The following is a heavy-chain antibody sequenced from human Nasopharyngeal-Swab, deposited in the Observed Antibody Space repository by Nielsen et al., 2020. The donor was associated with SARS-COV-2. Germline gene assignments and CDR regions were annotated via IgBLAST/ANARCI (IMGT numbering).Heavy chain of an antibody. Sequence: WIRQPPGKGLEWIGYIYYSGSTYHNPSLKSRVTISVDTSKNQFSLKLSSVTAADTAVYYCARIAAAGIFDYWGQGTLVTVSS. J-gene: IGHJ4*02. V-gene: IGHV4-31*02. CDR3: ARIAAAGIFDY. D-gene: IGHD6-13*01. CDR2: IYYSGST.